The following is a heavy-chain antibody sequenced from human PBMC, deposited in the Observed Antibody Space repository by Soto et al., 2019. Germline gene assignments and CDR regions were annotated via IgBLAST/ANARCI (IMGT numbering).Heavy chain of an antibody. CDR2: ISAYNGNT. CDR3: ARVHWNFFFRAGDGIRAVRSVSAFLLTRSSDL. J-gene: IGHJ2*01. D-gene: IGHD2-2*01. Sequence: QLLEWMGWISAYNGNTNYAQKLQGRVTMTTDTSTSTAYMELRSLRSDDTAVYYCARVHWNFFFRAGDGIRAVRSVSAFLLTRSSDL. V-gene: IGHV1-18*01.